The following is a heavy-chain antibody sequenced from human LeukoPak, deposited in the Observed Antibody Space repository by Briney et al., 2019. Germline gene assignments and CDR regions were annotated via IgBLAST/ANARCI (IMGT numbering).Heavy chain of an antibody. CDR3: ARGPPAVINPVYYYYGMDV. V-gene: IGHV3-21*04. J-gene: IGHJ6*02. CDR2: ISSSGSYI. D-gene: IGHD3-16*02. CDR1: GFTFSNFN. Sequence: GGSLRLSCAASGFTFSNFNMNWVRQAPGKGLEWVSSISSSGSYIYYADSVKGRFTISRDNAKNSLYLQMNGLRAADTAVYYCARGPPAVINPVYYYYGMDVWGQGTTVTVSS.